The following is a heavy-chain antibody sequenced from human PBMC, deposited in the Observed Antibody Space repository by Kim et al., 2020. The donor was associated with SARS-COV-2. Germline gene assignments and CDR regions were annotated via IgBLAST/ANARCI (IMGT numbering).Heavy chain of an antibody. CDR1: VGSLSGYR. J-gene: IGHJ6*02. Sequence: SETLSLTCAVYVGSLSGYRWSWVRQPPGKGLEWIGEINHSGTTNYSPSLKSRVAISVDTSKNQFSLKLNSVTAADTSVYFCAIGLSGVVPFPILGIGPHYDFYAMDVWGRGTAVIVSS. D-gene: IGHD7-27*01. CDR2: INHSGTT. V-gene: IGHV4-34*01. CDR3: AIGLSGVVPFPILGIGPHYDFYAMDV.